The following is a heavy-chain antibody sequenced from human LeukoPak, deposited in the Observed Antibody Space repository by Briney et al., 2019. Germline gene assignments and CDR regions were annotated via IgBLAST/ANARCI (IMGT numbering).Heavy chain of an antibody. CDR3: ARDGYYDSSGYYWDY. V-gene: IGHV3-23*01. Sequence: GGSLRLSCAVSGFTFRSHAMSWVRQAPGKGPEWVSAISGGGGSTFYADPVKGRFTISRDNFKNTLYLQMNSLRAEDTAVYYCARDGYYDSSGYYWDYWGQGTLVTVSS. D-gene: IGHD3-22*01. CDR1: GFTFRSHA. J-gene: IGHJ4*02. CDR2: ISGGGGST.